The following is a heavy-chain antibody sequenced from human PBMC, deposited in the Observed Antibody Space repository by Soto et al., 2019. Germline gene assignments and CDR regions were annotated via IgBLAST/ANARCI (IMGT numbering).Heavy chain of an antibody. CDR1: GFTFSTYT. J-gene: IGHJ4*02. D-gene: IGHD3-9*01. CDR2: IIHSGET. CDR3: AKRLAYYDILTGYSHNGAFDY. V-gene: IGHV3-23*01. Sequence: GGSLRLSCAASGFTFSTYTMSWVRQAPGEGLEWVSGIIHSGETFYADSVKGRFTISRDNSKNTLYLQMNSLRVEDTAVYYCAKRLAYYDILTGYSHNGAFDYWGQGTLVTVSS.